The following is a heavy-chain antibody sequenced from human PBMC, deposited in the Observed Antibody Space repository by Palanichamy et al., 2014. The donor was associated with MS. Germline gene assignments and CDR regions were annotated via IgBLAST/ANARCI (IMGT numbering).Heavy chain of an antibody. CDR2: IHPTGGTT. CDR1: GYTFIGYY. D-gene: IGHD4-23*01. J-gene: IGHJ3*01. V-gene: IGHV1-46*01. CDR3: ARGRERWSDAFNL. Sequence: QVQLVQSGAEVKPPGASVKASCKASGYTFIGYYLQWVRQAPGQGLEWMGVIHPTGGTTVYAQKFQGRVTMTRDTSINTAYMDLSRLGSDDTAVYYCARGRERWSDAFNLWGQGTMVTVSS.